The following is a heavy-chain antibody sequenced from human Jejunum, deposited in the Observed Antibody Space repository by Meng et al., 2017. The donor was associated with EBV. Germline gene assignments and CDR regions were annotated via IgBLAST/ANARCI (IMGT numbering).Heavy chain of an antibody. J-gene: IGHJ5*02. Sequence: VHLVQSGAEVKRPGSSVKVSCKAAGGTFTNYAFSWVRQAPGQGLEWMGGIIPIFGTTTYAQKFQGRVTITADKSTSTAYMELSSLRSEDTAVYYCARERGGVWVDPWGQGTLVTVSS. CDR1: GGTFTNYA. CDR2: IIPIFGTT. CDR3: ARERGGVWVDP. V-gene: IGHV1-69*06. D-gene: IGHD3-16*01.